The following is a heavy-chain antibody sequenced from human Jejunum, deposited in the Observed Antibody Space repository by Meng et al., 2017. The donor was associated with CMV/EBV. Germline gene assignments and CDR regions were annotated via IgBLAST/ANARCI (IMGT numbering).Heavy chain of an antibody. J-gene: IGHJ4*02. Sequence: ISSYYWSWIRQPPGKGLEWIGYIYYGGSTNYNPSLKSRVTISVDTSKNQFSLKLSSVTAADTAVYYCARGSRITIFGVVTMPFDYWGQGTLVTVSS. V-gene: IGHV4-59*01. CDR2: IYYGGST. CDR1: ISSYY. D-gene: IGHD3-3*01. CDR3: ARGSRITIFGVVTMPFDY.